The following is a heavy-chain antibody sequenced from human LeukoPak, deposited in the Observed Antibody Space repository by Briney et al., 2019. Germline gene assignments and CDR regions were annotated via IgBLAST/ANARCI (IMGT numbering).Heavy chain of an antibody. CDR3: ARSPTYQLVYAY. J-gene: IGHJ4*02. V-gene: IGHV3-11*06. Sequence: GALRLSSAASGFTFSDYYMSWIRQAPGKGLEWVSYISSSSSYTNYADSVKGRFTISRDNDKHSLSVKMQSLRAEHTAVYYCARSPTYQLVYAYWGQGTLVTVSS. CDR1: GFTFSDYY. CDR2: ISSSSSYT. D-gene: IGHD2-2*02.